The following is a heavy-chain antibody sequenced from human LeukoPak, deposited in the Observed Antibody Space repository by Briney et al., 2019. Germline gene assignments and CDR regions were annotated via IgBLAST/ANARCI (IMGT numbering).Heavy chain of an antibody. V-gene: IGHV6-1*01. Sequence: SQTLSLTCAISGDSVSSNSAAWNWIRQSPSRGLEWLGRTYYRSKWYNGYAISVKSRITINPDTSKNQFSLKLSSVTAADTAVYYCARNGLTTVTTDYYGMDVWGQGTTVTVSS. J-gene: IGHJ6*02. CDR1: GDSVSSNSAA. CDR3: ARNGLTTVTTDYYGMDV. D-gene: IGHD4-4*01. CDR2: TYYRSKWYN.